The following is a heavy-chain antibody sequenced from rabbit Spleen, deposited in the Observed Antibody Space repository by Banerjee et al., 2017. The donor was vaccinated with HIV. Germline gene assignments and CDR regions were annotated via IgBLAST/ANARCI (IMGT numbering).Heavy chain of an antibody. CDR2: IDTNDADT. D-gene: IGHD1-1*01. CDR3: ARNYVNAFDP. CDR1: GFSFSNKAV. Sequence: QEQLVESGGGLVKPEGSLKLSCTASGFSFSNKAVMCWVRQAPGKGLEWIACIDTNDADTDYANWPKGRFTISKTSSTTVTLQMTSLTAADTATYFCARNYVNAFDPWGQGTLVTVS. V-gene: IGHV1S45*01. J-gene: IGHJ2*01.